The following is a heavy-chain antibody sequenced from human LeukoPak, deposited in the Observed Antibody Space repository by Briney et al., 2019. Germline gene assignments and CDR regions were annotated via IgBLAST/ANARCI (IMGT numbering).Heavy chain of an antibody. CDR2: IKQDGSEK. V-gene: IGHV3-7*01. Sequence: GGSLRLSCAASGFTFSSYWMSWVRQAPGKGLEWVANIKQDGSEKYYVDSVKGRFTISRDNAKNSLYLQMNSLRAEDTAVHYCARERDRFSSSWYGNWLDPWGQGTLVTVSS. J-gene: IGHJ5*02. D-gene: IGHD6-13*01. CDR3: ARERDRFSSSWYGNWLDP. CDR1: GFTFSSYW.